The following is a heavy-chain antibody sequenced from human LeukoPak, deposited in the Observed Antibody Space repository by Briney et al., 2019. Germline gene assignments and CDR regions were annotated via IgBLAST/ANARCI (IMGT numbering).Heavy chain of an antibody. D-gene: IGHD4-17*01. J-gene: IGHJ4*02. CDR3: ARDLGGYGDYGTNFDY. V-gene: IGHV3-21*01. CDR2: ISSSSSYI. Sequence: GGSLRLSCAASGFTFSSYAMSWVRQAPGKGLEWVSAISSSSSYIYYADSVKGRFTISRHNAKRSLYLQMNSLRAEDTAVYYCARDLGGYGDYGTNFDYWGQGTLVTVSS. CDR1: GFTFSSYA.